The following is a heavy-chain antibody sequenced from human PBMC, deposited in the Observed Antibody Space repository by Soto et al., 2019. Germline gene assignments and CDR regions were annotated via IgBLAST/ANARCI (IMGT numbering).Heavy chain of an antibody. V-gene: IGHV1-69*08. CDR2: VIPNLGVT. Sequence: QVQLVQSEAEVKKPGSSVNGSCKASGGTLSSYTFSWVRHAPGQGLVWMGRVIPNLGVTNYAKKFQGRFTIVVDTSTSTAYTELNSLSYEDTAVYYCARDKGFCSDTSCPDFDYWGQGTLVTVSS. CDR3: ARDKGFCSDTSCPDFDY. CDR1: GGTLSSYT. J-gene: IGHJ4*02. D-gene: IGHD2-15*01.